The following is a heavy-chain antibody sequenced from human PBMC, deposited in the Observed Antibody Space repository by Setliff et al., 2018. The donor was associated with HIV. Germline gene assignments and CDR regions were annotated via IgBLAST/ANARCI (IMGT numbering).Heavy chain of an antibody. CDR2: IYTSGST. CDR1: GGSISSYY. Sequence: SETLSLTCTVSGGSISSYYWSWIRQPAGKGLEWIGRIYTSGSTNYNPSLKSRVTMSVDTSKNQFSLKLNSVTAADTAVYYCARGGLRVRGAIDSFDYWGQGTLVTVSS. D-gene: IGHD3-10*01. CDR3: ARGGLRVRGAIDSFDY. V-gene: IGHV4-4*07. J-gene: IGHJ4*02.